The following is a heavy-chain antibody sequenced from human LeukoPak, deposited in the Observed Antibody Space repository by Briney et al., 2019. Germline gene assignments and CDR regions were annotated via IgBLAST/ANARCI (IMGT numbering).Heavy chain of an antibody. J-gene: IGHJ3*02. CDR2: ISAYNGNT. D-gene: IGHD3-10*01. CDR1: GYTFTSYG. CDR3: ARDIFAGTMVRGVYDAFDI. Sequence: ASVKVSCKASGYTFTSYGISWVRQAPGQGLEWMGRISAYNGNTNYAQKLQGRVTMTTDTSTSTAYMELRSLRSDDTAVYYCARDIFAGTMVRGVYDAFDIWGQGTMVTVSS. V-gene: IGHV1-18*01.